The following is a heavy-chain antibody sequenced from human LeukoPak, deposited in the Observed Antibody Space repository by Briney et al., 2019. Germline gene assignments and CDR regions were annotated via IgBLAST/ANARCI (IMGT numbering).Heavy chain of an antibody. V-gene: IGHV3-53*01. CDR2: TYSDGST. D-gene: IGHD5-24*01. Sequence: GGSLRLSCAASGFTFSSYWMSWVRQAPGKGLEWVSVTYSDGSTYYADSVKGRFTISRDNSKNTLYLQMNSLRAEDTAVYYCARGPRGDGYNDYWGQGTLVTVSS. CDR1: GFTFSSYW. CDR3: ARGPRGDGYNDY. J-gene: IGHJ4*02.